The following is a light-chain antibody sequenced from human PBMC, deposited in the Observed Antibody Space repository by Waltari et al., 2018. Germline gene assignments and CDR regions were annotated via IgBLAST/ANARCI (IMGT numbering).Light chain of an antibody. J-gene: IGKJ3*01. CDR2: KAS. CDR3: QQYHSFSRFA. Sequence: DIQMTQSPSTLSASVVDRVTITCRASQRITTWLAWYQQKPGRAPKLLIYKASTLQSGVPSRFSASGSGTEFTLTISSLQPDDFATYYCQQYHSFSRFAFGPGTKVEIK. V-gene: IGKV1-5*03. CDR1: QRITTW.